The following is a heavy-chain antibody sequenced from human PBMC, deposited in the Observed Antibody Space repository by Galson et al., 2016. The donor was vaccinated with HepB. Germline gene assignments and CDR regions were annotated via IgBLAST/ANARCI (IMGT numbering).Heavy chain of an antibody. D-gene: IGHD1-1*01. CDR1: GFSFRSSW. V-gene: IGHV3-7*01. Sequence: LRLSCAASGFSFRSSWMSWVRQAPGKGLEWLAALQPDGSDGDYLNSVKGRFAISRDNAENSLYLEINSLTIEDTAVYYCATHNAWKLDSWGQGTLVTVSS. CDR3: ATHNAWKLDS. CDR2: LQPDGSDG. J-gene: IGHJ5*01.